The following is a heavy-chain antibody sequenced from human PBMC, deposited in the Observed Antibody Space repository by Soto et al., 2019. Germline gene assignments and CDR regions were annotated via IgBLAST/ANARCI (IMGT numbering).Heavy chain of an antibody. J-gene: IGHJ3*02. V-gene: IGHV1-3*01. Sequence: ASVKVSCKASGYTFTSYAMHWVRQAPGQRLEWMGWINAGNGNTKYSQKFQGRVTITRDTSASTAYMELSSLRSEDTAVYYCARGITYYYDSSGYYGLFDIWGKGTMVTVSS. CDR1: GYTFTSYA. CDR2: INAGNGNT. CDR3: ARGITYYYDSSGYYGLFDI. D-gene: IGHD3-22*01.